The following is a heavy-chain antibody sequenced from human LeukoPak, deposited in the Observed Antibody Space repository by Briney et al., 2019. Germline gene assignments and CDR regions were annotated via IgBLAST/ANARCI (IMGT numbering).Heavy chain of an antibody. CDR3: ARDRYYYDSSGYGYYYGMDV. V-gene: IGHV3-21*01. D-gene: IGHD3-22*01. CDR1: GFTFSRYS. J-gene: IGHJ6*02. CDR2: ISSSSSYI. Sequence: GGSLRLSCAASGFTFSRYSMNWVRQAPGKGLEWVSSISSSSSYIYYADSVKGRLTISRDNAKNSLYLQMNSLRAEDTAVYYCARDRYYYDSSGYGYYYGMDVWGQGTTVTVSS.